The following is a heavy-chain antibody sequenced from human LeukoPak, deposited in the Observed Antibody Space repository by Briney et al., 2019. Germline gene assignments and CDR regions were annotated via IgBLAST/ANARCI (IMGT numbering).Heavy chain of an antibody. Sequence: GGSLRLSCAASGFTFSSYGMHWVGQAPGKGVEGGAVIWYDGSNKYYADSVKGRFTISRDNAKNTLSLQMNSLRAEDTAVYYCVRAEGQSFDYWGQGTLVTVSS. CDR2: IWYDGSNK. CDR3: VRAEGQSFDY. V-gene: IGHV3-33*03. CDR1: GFTFSSYG. J-gene: IGHJ4*02. D-gene: IGHD6-19*01.